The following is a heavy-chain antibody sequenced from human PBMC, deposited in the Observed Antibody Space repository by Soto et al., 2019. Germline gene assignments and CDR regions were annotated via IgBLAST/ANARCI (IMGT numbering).Heavy chain of an antibody. V-gene: IGHV4-34*01. Sequence: QVQLQQWGAGLLKPSETLSLTCAVYGGSFSGYYWSWIRQPPGKGLEWSGEINHSGSTNYNPSLKSRVTISVDTSKNQYSLKLSSVTAADTAVYYCARHCSGGSCFSYFDYWGQGTLVTVSS. CDR3: ARHCSGGSCFSYFDY. CDR1: GGSFSGYY. J-gene: IGHJ4*02. CDR2: INHSGST. D-gene: IGHD2-15*01.